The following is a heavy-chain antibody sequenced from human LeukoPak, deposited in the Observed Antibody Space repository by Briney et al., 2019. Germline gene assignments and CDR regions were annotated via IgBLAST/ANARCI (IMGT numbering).Heavy chain of an antibody. Sequence: SETLSLTCTVSGASISSSSYYWGWIRQPPGKGLEWIGSIYYSGSTYYNPSLKGRVTISVDTSKNQFSLKLSSVTAADTAVYYCARLEGIVGATIDYWGQGTLVTVSS. J-gene: IGHJ4*02. CDR3: ARLEGIVGATIDY. CDR2: IYYSGST. D-gene: IGHD1-26*01. CDR1: GASISSSSYY. V-gene: IGHV4-39*01.